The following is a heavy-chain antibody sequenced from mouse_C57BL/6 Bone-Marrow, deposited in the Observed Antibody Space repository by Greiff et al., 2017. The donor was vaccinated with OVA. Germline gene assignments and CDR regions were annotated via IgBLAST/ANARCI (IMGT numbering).Heavy chain of an antibody. CDR1: GYTFTSYW. V-gene: IGHV1-69*01. CDR2: IDPSDSYT. Sequence: VQLQQPGAELVMPGASVKLSCKASGYTFTSYWMNWVKQRPGQGLKWIGEIDPSDSYTNYNQKFKGKSTLTVDKSSSTAYMQLSSLTSEDSAIDFCARAGVRGPYFDYWGQGTTLTVSS. J-gene: IGHJ2*01. CDR3: ARAGVRGPYFDY.